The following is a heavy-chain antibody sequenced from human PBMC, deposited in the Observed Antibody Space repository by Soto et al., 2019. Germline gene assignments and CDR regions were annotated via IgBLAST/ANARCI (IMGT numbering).Heavy chain of an antibody. Sequence: QVHLVQSGAEVKQPGASVKVSCRTSGYTFANYDISWVRQATGQDLEWMGWMNPDSGNTGYAQKFQGRVTLTRDTSISTAYMELNSLTSEDTATHYCARAIRDQLLSDYWGQGSLVIVSS. CDR3: ARAIRDQLLSDY. CDR1: GYTFANYD. CDR2: MNPDSGNT. D-gene: IGHD1-26*01. V-gene: IGHV1-8*01. J-gene: IGHJ4*02.